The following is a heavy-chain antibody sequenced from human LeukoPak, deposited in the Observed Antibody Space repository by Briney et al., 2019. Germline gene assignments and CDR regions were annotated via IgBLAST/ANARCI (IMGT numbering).Heavy chain of an antibody. CDR2: INPSGGST. J-gene: IGHJ6*02. V-gene: IGHV1-46*01. Sequence: ASVKVSCKASGYTFTSYYMHWVRQAPGQGLEWMGIINPSGGSTSYAQKFQGRVTMTRDTSTSIVYMELSSLRSEDTAVYYCAVSIVVVPAAITYYYYGMDVWGQGTTVTVSS. D-gene: IGHD2-2*02. CDR3: AVSIVVVPAAITYYYYGMDV. CDR1: GYTFTSYY.